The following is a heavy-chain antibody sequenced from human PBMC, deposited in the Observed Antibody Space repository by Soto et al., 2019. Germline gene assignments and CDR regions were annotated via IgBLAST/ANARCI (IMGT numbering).Heavy chain of an antibody. J-gene: IGHJ2*01. CDR2: IYYSGST. Sequence: SETLSLTCTVSGGSISSYYWSWIRQPPGKGLEWIGYIYYSGSTNYNPSLKSRVTISVDTSKNQFSLKLSSVTAADTAVYYCARHVVRATYGDDGYWYFDLWGRGTLVTVSS. V-gene: IGHV4-59*08. CDR1: GGSISSYY. D-gene: IGHD4-17*01. CDR3: ARHVVRATYGDDGYWYFDL.